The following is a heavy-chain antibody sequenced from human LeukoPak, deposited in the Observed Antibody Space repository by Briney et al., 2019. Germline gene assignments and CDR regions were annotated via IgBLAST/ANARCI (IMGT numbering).Heavy chain of an antibody. V-gene: IGHV7-4-1*02. J-gene: IGHJ4*02. CDR3: ARTVLLWFGESNLIYFDY. D-gene: IGHD3-10*01. CDR1: GYTFTSYA. CDR2: INTNTGNP. Sequence: ASVKVSCKASGYTFTSYAMNWVRQAPGQGLEWMGWINTNTGNPTYAQGFTGRFVFSLDTSVSTAYLQISSLKAEDTAVYYCARTVLLWFGESNLIYFDYWGQGTLVTVSS.